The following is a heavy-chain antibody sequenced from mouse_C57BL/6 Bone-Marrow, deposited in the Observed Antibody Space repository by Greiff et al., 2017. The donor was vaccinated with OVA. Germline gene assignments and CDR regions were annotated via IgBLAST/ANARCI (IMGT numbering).Heavy chain of an antibody. V-gene: IGHV14-4*01. CDR2: IDPENGDT. D-gene: IGHD4-1*01. CDR3: TTGLGPFAY. J-gene: IGHJ3*01. CDR1: GFNIKDDY. Sequence: VQLQQSGAELVRPGASVKLSCTASGFNIKDDYMHWVKQRPEQGLEWIGWIDPENGDTEYASKFQGKATITAYTSSNTAYLQLSSLTSEDTAVYYCTTGLGPFAYWGQGTLVTVSA.